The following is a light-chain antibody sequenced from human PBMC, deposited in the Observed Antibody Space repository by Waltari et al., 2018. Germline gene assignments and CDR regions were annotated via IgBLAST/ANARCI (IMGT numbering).Light chain of an antibody. CDR2: WAS. CDR1: QSVFDNSGNNNS. J-gene: IGKJ2*01. Sequence: DIVITQSPDSLTVSLGERATINCNPSQSVFDNSGNNNSLAWYQQKPGQPPNLLISWASARESGVPDRFSGSGSGADFTLTISSLRAEDVAVYYCQQYFSTPFTFGQGTRLDIK. CDR3: QQYFSTPFT. V-gene: IGKV4-1*01.